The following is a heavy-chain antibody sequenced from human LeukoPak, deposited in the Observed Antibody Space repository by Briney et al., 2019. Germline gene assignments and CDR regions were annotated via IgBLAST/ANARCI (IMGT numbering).Heavy chain of an antibody. CDR3: ARDCSGGSCYDY. V-gene: IGHV1-69*04. CDR2: IIPILGIA. J-gene: IGHJ4*02. D-gene: IGHD2-15*01. Sequence: SVKVSCKASGGTFSSYTISWVRQAPGQGLEWMGRIIPILGIANYAQKFQGRVTITADKSTSTAYMELSSLRSEDTAVYHCARDCSGGSCYDYWGQGTLVTVSS. CDR1: GGTFSSYT.